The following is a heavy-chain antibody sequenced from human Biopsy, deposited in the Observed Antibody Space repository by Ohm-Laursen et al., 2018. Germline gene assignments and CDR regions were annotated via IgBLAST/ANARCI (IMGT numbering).Heavy chain of an antibody. J-gene: IGHJ6*02. CDR2: IYYSVMT. V-gene: IGHV4-59*02. D-gene: IGHD4-11*01. CDR3: ARDSGILNYGNFKYYHYYGMDV. Sequence: GTLSLTWTVTGDSVTKYYWSWIRQPPGKGLEWIGHIYYSVMTNYNPSLQSRVSIPVDTSRNQVSLTLSSVTAADTAVYYCARDSGILNYGNFKYYHYYGMDVWGQGTKVTVSS. CDR1: GDSVTKYY.